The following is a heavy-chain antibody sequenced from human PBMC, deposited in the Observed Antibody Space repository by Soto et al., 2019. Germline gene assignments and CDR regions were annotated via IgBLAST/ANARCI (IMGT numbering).Heavy chain of an antibody. Sequence: PGGSLTLSWTASGFTFSCHYMNWSRQAPGKGLEWLAYLTNDGGYTYYADSVRGRFTIWRDNAKDSLYLQIHDLRADDTGVYYCEKDRREHNTRTDAFDVWGQGTTVTVSS. J-gene: IGHJ3*01. CDR2: LTNDGGYT. D-gene: IGHD5-18*01. V-gene: IGHV3-11*01. CDR1: GFTFSCHY. CDR3: EKDRREHNTRTDAFDV.